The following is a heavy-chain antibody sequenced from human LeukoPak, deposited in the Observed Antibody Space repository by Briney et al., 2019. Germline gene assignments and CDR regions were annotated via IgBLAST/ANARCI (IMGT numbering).Heavy chain of an antibody. J-gene: IGHJ4*02. CDR1: GYSISSGYY. CDR3: ARNRAGSLDY. CDR2: ISHSGST. V-gene: IGHV4-38-2*02. D-gene: IGHD3-10*01. Sequence: SEILSLTCTVSGYSISSGYYWGWIRQPPGRELEWIGSISHSGSTYYNPSLKSRVTISVDTSINQFSLKLTSVTAADTAVYYCARNRAGSLDYWGQGTLVTVSS.